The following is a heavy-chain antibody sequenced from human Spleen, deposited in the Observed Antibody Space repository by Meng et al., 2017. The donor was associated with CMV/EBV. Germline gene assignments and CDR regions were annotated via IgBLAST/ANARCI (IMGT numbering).Heavy chain of an antibody. V-gene: IGHV3-20*04. CDR3: AKGRTSDC. CDR2: INWNGGST. J-gene: IGHJ4*02. CDR1: GFTFDDYG. D-gene: IGHD1-7*01. Sequence: LSLTCAASGFTFDDYGMSWVRQAPGKGLEWVSGINWNGGSTGYADSVKGRFTISRDNSNNTLYLQLNSLRAEDTAVYYCAKGRTSDCWGQGTLVTVSS.